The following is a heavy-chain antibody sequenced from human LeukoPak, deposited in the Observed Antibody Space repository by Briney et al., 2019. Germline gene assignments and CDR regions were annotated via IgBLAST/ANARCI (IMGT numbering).Heavy chain of an antibody. CDR3: ARGAGGSGTDYFDY. Sequence: SETLSLTCSVSGASISSYYWSWIRQPPGKGLEWIGYIYYSGSTNYNPSLKSRVTISVDTSKNQFSLKLSSVTAADTAVYYCARGAGGSGTDYFDYWGQGTLVTVSS. V-gene: IGHV4-59*01. CDR1: GASISSYY. CDR2: IYYSGST. J-gene: IGHJ4*02. D-gene: IGHD1-26*01.